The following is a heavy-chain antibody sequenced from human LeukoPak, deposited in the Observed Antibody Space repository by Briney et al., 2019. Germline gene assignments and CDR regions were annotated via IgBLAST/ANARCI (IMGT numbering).Heavy chain of an antibody. CDR2: MYHSGST. V-gene: IGHV4-38-2*02. CDR1: NYSISTDYY. CDR3: ARYDVWGSYRAFDY. J-gene: IGHJ4*02. Sequence: SETLSLTCTVSNYSISTDYYWGWIRQPPGKGLEWIGTMYHSGSTYYNPSLKSRVTISVDTSKNQFSLRLSSVTAADTAVYYCARYDVWGSYRAFDYWGQGTLVTVSS. D-gene: IGHD3-16*02.